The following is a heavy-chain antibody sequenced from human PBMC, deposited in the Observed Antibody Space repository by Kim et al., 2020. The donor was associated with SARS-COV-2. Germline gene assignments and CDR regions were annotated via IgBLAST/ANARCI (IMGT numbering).Heavy chain of an antibody. V-gene: IGHV4-34*01. J-gene: IGHJ4*02. CDR2: INHSGST. CDR1: GGSFSGYY. Sequence: SETLSLTCAVYGGSFSGYYWSWIRQPPGKGLEWIGEINHSGSTNYNPSLKSRVTISVDTSKNQFSLKLSSVTAADTAVYYCARGRGAAADYWGQGTLVTVSS. CDR3: ARGRGAAADY. D-gene: IGHD6-13*01.